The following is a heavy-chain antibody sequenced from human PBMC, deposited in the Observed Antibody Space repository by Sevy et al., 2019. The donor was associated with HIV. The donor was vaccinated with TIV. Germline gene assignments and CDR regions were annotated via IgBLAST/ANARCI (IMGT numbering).Heavy chain of an antibody. J-gene: IGHJ6*03. V-gene: IGHV1-69*13. CDR1: GGTFSSYA. CDR3: ARHNIAAAGPYYYYYYMDV. CDR2: IIPIFGTA. Sequence: ASVKVSCKASGGTFSSYAISWVRQAPGQGLEWMGGIIPIFGTANYAQKFQGRVTITADESMSTAYMELSSLRSEDTAVYYCARHNIAAAGPYYYYYYMDVWGKGTTVTVSS. D-gene: IGHD6-13*01.